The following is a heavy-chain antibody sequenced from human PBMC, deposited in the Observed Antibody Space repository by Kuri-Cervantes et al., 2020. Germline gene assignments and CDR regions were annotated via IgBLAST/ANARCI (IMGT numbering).Heavy chain of an antibody. V-gene: IGHV3-23*01. CDR1: GFTFSNYA. CDR3: AKGAHFDY. CDR2: ISGSGGSI. D-gene: IGHD3-16*01. J-gene: IGHJ4*02. Sequence: GESLKISCAASGFTFSNYAMSWVRQAPGKGLEWVSGISGSGGSIYYADSVKGRFTISRDNSENNLFLQMNYLRVEDTAVYYCAKGAHFDYWGPGTLVTVSS.